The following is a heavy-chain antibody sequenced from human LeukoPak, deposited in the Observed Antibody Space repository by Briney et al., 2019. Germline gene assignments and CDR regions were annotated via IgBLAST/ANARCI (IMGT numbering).Heavy chain of an antibody. CDR2: ISGGGNNR. CDR3: AAGVRDSSGYFDY. V-gene: IGHV3-23*01. CDR1: GFTFSNFA. D-gene: IGHD3-22*01. J-gene: IGHJ4*02. Sequence: PGGSLRLSCAASGFTFSNFAVSWVRQAPGKGLEWVSAISGGGNNRYYADYVKGRFTIPRDNSKNTLYLQMNSLRAEDTAVYYCAAGVRDSSGYFDYWGQGTLVTVSP.